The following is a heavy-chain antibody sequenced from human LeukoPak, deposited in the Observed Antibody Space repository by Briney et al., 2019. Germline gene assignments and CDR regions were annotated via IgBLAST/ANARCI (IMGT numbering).Heavy chain of an antibody. V-gene: IGHV1-18*04. J-gene: IGHJ5*02. CDR1: GYTFTSYG. D-gene: IGHD3-10*01. Sequence: ASVKVSCKASGYTFTSYGISWVRQAPGQVLEWMGWISAYNGNTNYAQKLQGRVTMTTDTSTSTAYMELRSLRSDDTAVYYCARDPGSGSQFSYWFDPWGQGTLVTVSS. CDR2: ISAYNGNT. CDR3: ARDPGSGSQFSYWFDP.